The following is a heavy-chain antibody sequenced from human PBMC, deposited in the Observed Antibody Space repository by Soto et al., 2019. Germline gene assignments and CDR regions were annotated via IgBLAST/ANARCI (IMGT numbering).Heavy chain of an antibody. V-gene: IGHV1-46*01. D-gene: IGHD3-10*01. CDR1: SYTFTNYY. CDR2: IIPSGGNT. J-gene: IGHJ4*02. CDR3: AGEEHGSGSSLDY. Sequence: GASVKVSCKASSYTFTNYYMPLVRQAPGQGLEWMGIIIPSGGNTSYAQKFQGRVIMTRDTSTSTIYMELSSLTSEDTAVYYCAGEEHGSGSSLDYWGQGTLVTVSS.